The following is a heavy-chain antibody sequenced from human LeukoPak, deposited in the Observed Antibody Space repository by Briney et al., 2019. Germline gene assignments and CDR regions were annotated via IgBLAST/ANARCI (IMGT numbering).Heavy chain of an antibody. D-gene: IGHD2-2*01. CDR2: ISSSGSTI. J-gene: IGHJ4*02. CDR1: GIIFSDYY. CDR3: TSSLSSSTSH. V-gene: IGHV3-11*04. Sequence: PGGSLRLSCAASGIIFSDYYMSWIRQAPGKGLEWVSYISSSGSTIYYADSVKGRFTISRDNAKNSLYLQMNSLRAGDTAVYYCTSSLSSSTSHWGQGTLVIVSS.